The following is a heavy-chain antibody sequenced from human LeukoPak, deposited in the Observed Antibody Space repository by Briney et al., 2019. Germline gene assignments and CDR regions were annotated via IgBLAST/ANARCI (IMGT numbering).Heavy chain of an antibody. CDR3: ASGPPPYYYGSGSYLDY. J-gene: IGHJ4*02. CDR2: IYSGGST. CDR1: GFTVSSNY. Sequence: GGSLRLSCATSGFTVSSNYMSWVRQAPGKGLEWVSVIYSGGSTYYADSVKGRFTISRDNSKNTLYLQMNSLRAEDTAVYYCASGPPPYYYGSGSYLDYWGQGTLVTVSS. V-gene: IGHV3-53*01. D-gene: IGHD3-10*01.